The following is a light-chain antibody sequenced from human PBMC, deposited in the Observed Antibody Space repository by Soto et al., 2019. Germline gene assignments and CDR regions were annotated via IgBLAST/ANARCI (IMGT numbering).Light chain of an antibody. V-gene: IGLV2-8*01. CDR1: SSDVGGYNY. J-gene: IGLJ2*01. CDR3: SSYAASDSFVV. CDR2: EVY. Sequence: QSALTQPPSASGSHGQSVTISCTGTSSDVGGYNYVSWYQHHPDKAPKLIIYEVYKRPSGVPDRFSGSKSGNTASLTVSGLQAEDEAEYYCSSYAASDSFVVFGGGTKLTVL.